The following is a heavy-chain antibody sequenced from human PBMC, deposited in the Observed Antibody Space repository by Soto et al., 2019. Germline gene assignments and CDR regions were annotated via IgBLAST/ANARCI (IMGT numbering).Heavy chain of an antibody. D-gene: IGHD1-1*01. V-gene: IGHV4-31*03. CDR2: IYHIGSP. Sequence: QVQLQESGPGLVKPSQTLSLTCTVSGRPVTSGGYYWTWIRQPPGKGLEWIGYIYHIGSPSYNPSLKSRLTMSLDTSKNQFSLNLTSATAADTAIYYCVRDRALDSTGHWIDFWGQGTLVTVSS. CDR1: GRPVTSGGYY. J-gene: IGHJ5*01. CDR3: VRDRALDSTGHWIDF.